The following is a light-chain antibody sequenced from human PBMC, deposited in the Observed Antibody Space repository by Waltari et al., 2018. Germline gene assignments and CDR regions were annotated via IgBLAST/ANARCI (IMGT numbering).Light chain of an antibody. CDR1: SSDVGAYIY. J-gene: IGLJ2*01. Sequence: QSALTQPASVSGSPGQSITISCPGTSSDVGAYIYVSWYQQHPGKAPKLLIYDVNTRPSGVSHRFSGSKSGNTASLTISGLQAEDEADYYCSSYTSSTTLFGGGTKLTVL. CDR3: SSYTSSTTL. CDR2: DVN. V-gene: IGLV2-14*03.